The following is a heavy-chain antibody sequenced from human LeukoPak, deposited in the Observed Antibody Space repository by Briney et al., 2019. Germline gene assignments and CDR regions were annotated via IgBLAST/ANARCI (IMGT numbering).Heavy chain of an antibody. CDR2: IYYSGDT. V-gene: IGHV4-39*01. D-gene: IGHD3-3*01. CDR1: GGSISSSNYY. Sequence: SETLSLTCTVSGGSISSSNYYWGWIRQPPGKGLEWIGSIYYSGDTYYNSSLKSRVTISVDTSKNQFSLKMSSVTAADTAVYYCASQRNHDFWSGYGHFEHWGQGTLVTVSS. J-gene: IGHJ4*02. CDR3: ASQRNHDFWSGYGHFEH.